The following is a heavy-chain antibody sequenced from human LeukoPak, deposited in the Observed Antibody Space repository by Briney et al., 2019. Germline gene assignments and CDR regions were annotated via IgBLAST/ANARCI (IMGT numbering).Heavy chain of an antibody. V-gene: IGHV4-30-2*01. D-gene: IGHD3-10*01. Sequence: PSETLSLTCVASGGSISSGDYSWSWIRQPPGKGLEWIGYIYHSGNTYYNPSLKSRVTISVDRSKNQFSLKLSSVTAADTAVYYCARAPYYYGSGSFEYWGQGTLVTVSS. CDR2: IYHSGNT. CDR1: GGSISSGDYS. CDR3: ARAPYYYGSGSFEY. J-gene: IGHJ4*02.